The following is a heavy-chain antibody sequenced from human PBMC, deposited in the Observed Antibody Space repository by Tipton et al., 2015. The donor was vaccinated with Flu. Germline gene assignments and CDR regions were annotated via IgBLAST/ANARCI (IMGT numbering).Heavy chain of an antibody. D-gene: IGHD3-16*01. Sequence: RSLRLSCVASGFNFRSYAMHWVRQAPGKGLEWVAGISYDSSNKFYTDSVKGRSTISRDNSENSVHLQMNSLRSDDSARYFCARETDGGAIDSWGQGTHVSVS. J-gene: IGHJ1*01. CDR3: ARETDGGAIDS. CDR2: ISYDSSNK. CDR1: GFNFRSYA. V-gene: IGHV3-30-3*01.